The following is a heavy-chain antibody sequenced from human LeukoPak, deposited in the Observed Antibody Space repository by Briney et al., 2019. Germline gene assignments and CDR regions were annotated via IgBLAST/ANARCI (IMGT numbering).Heavy chain of an antibody. J-gene: IGHJ4*02. CDR3: ARAGYRRFYDY. D-gene: IGHD5-24*01. CDR1: GYSISSGYY. Sequence: SETLSLTCTVSGYSISSGYYWGWIRQPPGKGLQWIGSVYHSGSTYYDPSLKSRVTILVDTSQNQFSLKLGSVTAADTAFYYCARAGYRRFYDYWGQGNLVIVSS. V-gene: IGHV4-38-2*02. CDR2: VYHSGST.